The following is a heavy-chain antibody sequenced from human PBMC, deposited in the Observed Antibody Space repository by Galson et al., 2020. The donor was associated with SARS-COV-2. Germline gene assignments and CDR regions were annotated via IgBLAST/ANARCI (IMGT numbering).Heavy chain of an antibody. J-gene: IGHJ4*02. CDR1: GGSISSYY. CDR3: ASLGVYDYVWGSYPKGGVDY. Sequence: ETSETLSLTCTVSGGSISSYYWSWIRQPPGKGLEWIGYIYYSGSTNYNPSLKSRVTISVDTSKNQFSLKLSSVTAADTAVYYCASLGVYDYVWGSYPKGGVDYWGQGTLVTVSS. D-gene: IGHD3-16*01. CDR2: IYYSGST. V-gene: IGHV4-59*08.